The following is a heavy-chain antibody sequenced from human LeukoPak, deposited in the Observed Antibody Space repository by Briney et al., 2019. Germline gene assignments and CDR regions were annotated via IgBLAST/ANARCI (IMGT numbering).Heavy chain of an antibody. J-gene: IGHJ6*02. V-gene: IGHV3-23*01. Sequence: GGSLRLSCAASGFTFSSYAMSWVRQAPGKGLEWVSAISGSGGSTYYADSVKGRFTISRENPKQPLYLHMNSLRAEDTAVYYCAKGPYYDILTPYGMDVWGQGTTVTVSS. CDR3: AKGPYYDILTPYGMDV. D-gene: IGHD3-9*01. CDR1: GFTFSSYA. CDR2: ISGSGGST.